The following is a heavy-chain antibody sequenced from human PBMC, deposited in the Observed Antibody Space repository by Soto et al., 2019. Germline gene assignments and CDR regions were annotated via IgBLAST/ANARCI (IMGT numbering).Heavy chain of an antibody. D-gene: IGHD6-13*01. CDR2: INHSGST. V-gene: IGHV4-34*01. Sequence: SETLSLTCAVYGGSFSGYYWSWIRQPPGKGLEWIGEINHSGSTNYNPSLKSRVTISVDTSKNQFSLKLSSVTAADTAVYYCARVASITIAAAGTIDYWGQGTLVTVSS. CDR1: GGSFSGYY. CDR3: ARVASITIAAAGTIDY. J-gene: IGHJ4*02.